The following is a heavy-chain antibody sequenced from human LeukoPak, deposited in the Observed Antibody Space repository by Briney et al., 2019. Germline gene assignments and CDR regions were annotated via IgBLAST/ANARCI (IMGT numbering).Heavy chain of an antibody. V-gene: IGHV4-39*07. CDR1: GGSISSSTHY. D-gene: IGHD5-12*01. J-gene: IGHJ4*02. Sequence: PSETLSLTCTVSGGSISSSTHYWGWIRQPPGKGLEWIGSMYYSGSTYYNASLKSRVTMSVDTSKNQFSLKLSSVTAADTAVYYCARGSPLTTRYSGYDYGFDYWGQGTLVTVSS. CDR2: MYYSGST. CDR3: ARGSPLTTRYSGYDYGFDY.